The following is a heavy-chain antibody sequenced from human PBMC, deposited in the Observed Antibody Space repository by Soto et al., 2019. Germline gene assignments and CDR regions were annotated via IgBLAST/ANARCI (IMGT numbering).Heavy chain of an antibody. CDR2: FDPEDGET. Sequence: ASVKVSCKVSGYTLTELSMHWVRQAPGKGLEWMGGFDPEDGETIYAQKFQGRVTMTEDTSTDTAYMELSSLRSEDTAVYYCATVFIIREGGSGSLVALDYWGQGTLVTVSS. V-gene: IGHV1-24*01. CDR3: ATVFIIREGGSGSLVALDY. D-gene: IGHD1-26*01. CDR1: GYTLTELS. J-gene: IGHJ4*02.